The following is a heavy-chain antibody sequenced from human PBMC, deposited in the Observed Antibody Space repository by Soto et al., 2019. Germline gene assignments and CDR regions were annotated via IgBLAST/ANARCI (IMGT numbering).Heavy chain of an antibody. CDR1: VGSISSYS. Sequence: PSETLSLTCTVSVGSISSYSWSWIRQPPGKGLEWIGYTYYSGGTTFNPSLKSRVTISVDTSKNQFSLKLNSVTAADTAVYYCARGRYYFDYWGQGTLVTVSS. J-gene: IGHJ4*02. V-gene: IGHV4-59*01. CDR2: TYYSGGT. CDR3: ARGRYYFDY.